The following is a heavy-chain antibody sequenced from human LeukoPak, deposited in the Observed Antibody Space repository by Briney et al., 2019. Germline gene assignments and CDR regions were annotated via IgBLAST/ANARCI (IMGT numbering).Heavy chain of an antibody. Sequence: GGSLRLSCAASGLTVRNNYMSWVRQAPGKGLEWVSVVYSDGSTYYEDSVKGRFTISRDNAKNSLYLQMNSLRAEDTAVYYCARRAKTERGHSYGLDYWGQGTLVTVSP. V-gene: IGHV3-53*01. D-gene: IGHD5-18*01. CDR2: VYSDGST. CDR3: ARRAKTERGHSYGLDY. CDR1: GLTVRNNY. J-gene: IGHJ4*02.